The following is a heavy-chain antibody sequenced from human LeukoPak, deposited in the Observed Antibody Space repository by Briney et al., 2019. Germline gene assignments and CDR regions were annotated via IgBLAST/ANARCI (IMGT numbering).Heavy chain of an antibody. J-gene: IGHJ6*03. Sequence: ASVKVSCKASGYTFTSYGISWVRQAPGQGLEWMGWISAYNGNTNYAQKLQGRVIMTTDRSTSTAYMELRSLRSDDTAVYYCARVLGSPNYYYYYMDVWGKGTTVTVSS. CDR1: GYTFTSYG. V-gene: IGHV1-18*01. CDR3: ARVLGSPNYYYYYMDV. CDR2: ISAYNGNT. D-gene: IGHD1-26*01.